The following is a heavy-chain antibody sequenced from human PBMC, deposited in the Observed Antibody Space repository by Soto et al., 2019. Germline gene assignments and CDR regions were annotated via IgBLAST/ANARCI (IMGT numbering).Heavy chain of an antibody. CDR1: GFTVSSNY. J-gene: IGHJ4*02. CDR3: AAFRYCSSTSCYNDGWFDY. CDR2: IYSGGST. D-gene: IGHD2-2*02. V-gene: IGHV3-53*01. Sequence: GSLRLSCAASGFTVSSNYMSWVRQAPGKGLEWVSVIYSGGSTYYADSVKGRFTISRDNSKDTLYLQMNSLRAEDTAVYYCAAFRYCSSTSCYNDGWFDYWGQGTLVTVSS.